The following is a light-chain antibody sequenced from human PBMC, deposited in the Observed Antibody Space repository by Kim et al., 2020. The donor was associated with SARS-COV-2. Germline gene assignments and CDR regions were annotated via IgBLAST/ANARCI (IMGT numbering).Light chain of an antibody. V-gene: IGKV1-5*03. J-gene: IGKJ1*01. CDR1: QSISSW. Sequence: DIQMTQSPSTLSASVGDRVTITCRASQSISSWLAWYQQKPGKAPKLLIYKASTLESGVPSRFSGSGSGTEFTLTITSLQPDDFATYFCQQYGGYSWTFGQGTKVEIK. CDR3: QQYGGYSWT. CDR2: KAS.